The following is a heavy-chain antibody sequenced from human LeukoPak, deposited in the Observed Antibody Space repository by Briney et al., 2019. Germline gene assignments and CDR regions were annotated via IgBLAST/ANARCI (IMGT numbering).Heavy chain of an antibody. J-gene: IGHJ4*02. CDR3: ARGTYYYDSSGYYQGYFDY. CDR1: GGSISSGGYY. D-gene: IGHD3-22*01. V-gene: IGHV4-31*03. Sequence: KTSETLSLTCTVSGGSISSGGYYWSWIRQHPGKGLEWIGYIYYSGSTYYNPSLKSRVTISVDTSKNQFSLKLSPVTAADTAVYYCARGTYYYDSSGYYQGYFDYWGQGTLVTVSS. CDR2: IYYSGST.